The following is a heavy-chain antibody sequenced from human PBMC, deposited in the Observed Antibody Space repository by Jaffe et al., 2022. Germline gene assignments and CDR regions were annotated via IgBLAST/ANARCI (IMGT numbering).Heavy chain of an antibody. Sequence: EVQLVESGGVVVQPGGSLRLSCAASGFTFDDYAMHWVRQAPGKGLEWVSLISWDGGSTYYADSVKGRFTISRDNSKNSLYLQMNSLRAEDTALYYCAKDMHSSGLYTFDYWGQGTLVTVSS. CDR3: AKDMHSSGLYTFDY. V-gene: IGHV3-43D*04. J-gene: IGHJ4*02. D-gene: IGHD6-19*01. CDR2: ISWDGGST. CDR1: GFTFDDYA.